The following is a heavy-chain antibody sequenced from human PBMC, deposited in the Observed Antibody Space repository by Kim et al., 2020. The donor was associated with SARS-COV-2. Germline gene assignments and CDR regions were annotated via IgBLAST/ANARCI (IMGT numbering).Heavy chain of an antibody. Sequence: SETLSLTCAASGGSISSGGYSWSWIRQPPGKGLEWIGYIYHSGSTYYNPSLKSRVTISVDRSKNQFSLKLSSVTAADTAVYYCARVLRYCSSTSCREGWFDPWGQGTLVTVSS. CDR1: GGSISSGGYS. J-gene: IGHJ5*02. CDR3: ARVLRYCSSTSCREGWFDP. V-gene: IGHV4-30-2*01. CDR2: IYHSGST. D-gene: IGHD2-2*01.